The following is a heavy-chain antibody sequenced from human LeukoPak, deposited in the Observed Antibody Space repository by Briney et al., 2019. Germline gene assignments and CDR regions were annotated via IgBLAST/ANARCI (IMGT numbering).Heavy chain of an antibody. D-gene: IGHD3-22*01. V-gene: IGHV1-2*06. J-gene: IGHJ4*02. CDR1: GYTFTDYY. CDR2: VNPNSGGT. Sequence: ASVKVSCKASGYTFTDYYIHWVRQAPGQGLEWMGRVNPNSGGTDYAQKFQGRVIMTRDTSISTAYMELSRLRSDDTAVYYCARVGYYDSSGHYEYWGRGTLVTVSS. CDR3: ARVGYYDSSGHYEY.